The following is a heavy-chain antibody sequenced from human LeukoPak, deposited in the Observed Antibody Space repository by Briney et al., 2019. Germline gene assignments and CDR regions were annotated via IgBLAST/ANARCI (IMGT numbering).Heavy chain of an antibody. CDR1: GFTFSSYT. D-gene: IGHD1-7*01. CDR3: ASELVNWLAP. V-gene: IGHV3-23*01. J-gene: IGHJ5*02. CDR2: ISGSGGST. Sequence: GGSLRLSCAASGFTFSSYTMSWVRQAPGKGLEWVSAISGSGGSTYYADSVKGRITISGDNSNNTLYLQMNSLRADDTAVYYCASELVNWLAPWGQGTLVTVSS.